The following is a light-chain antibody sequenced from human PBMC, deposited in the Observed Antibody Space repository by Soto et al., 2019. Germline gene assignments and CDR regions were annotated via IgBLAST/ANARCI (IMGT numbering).Light chain of an antibody. CDR1: QSVSSSY. CDR3: QQYGSSGT. J-gene: IGKJ1*01. V-gene: IGKV3-20*01. Sequence: PGERATLSCRASQSVSSSYLAWYQQKPGQAPRLLIYGASNRATGIPDRFSGSGSGTDFTLTISRLEPEDFAVYYCQQYGSSGTFGQGTKVDIK. CDR2: GAS.